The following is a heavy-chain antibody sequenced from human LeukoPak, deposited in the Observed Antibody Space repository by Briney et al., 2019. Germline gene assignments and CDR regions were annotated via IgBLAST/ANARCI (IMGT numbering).Heavy chain of an antibody. V-gene: IGHV3-20*04. CDR2: INWNGGST. J-gene: IGHJ4*02. CDR1: GFTFDDYG. D-gene: IGHD6-6*01. Sequence: PGGSLRLSCAASGFTFDDYGMSWVRQAPGKGLEWVSGINWNGGSTGYADSVKGRFTISRDNAKNSLYLQMNSLRADDTAVYYCARGLGTARPYYLDYWGQGTLVTVSS. CDR3: ARGLGTARPYYLDY.